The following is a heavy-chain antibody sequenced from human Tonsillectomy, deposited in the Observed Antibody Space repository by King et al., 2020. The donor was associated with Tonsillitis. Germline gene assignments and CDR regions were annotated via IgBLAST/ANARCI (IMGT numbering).Heavy chain of an antibody. CDR1: GGSISSSSYY. V-gene: IGHV4-39*07. D-gene: IGHD3-22*01. Sequence: QLQESGPGLVKPSETLSLTCTVSGGSISSSSYYWGWIRQPPGKGLEWIGSIYYSGSTYYNPSLKSRVTISVDTSKNQFSLKLSSVTAADTAVYYCARHYYDSSGYSSATHYYFDYWGQGTLVTVSS. J-gene: IGHJ4*02. CDR2: IYYSGST. CDR3: ARHYYDSSGYSSATHYYFDY.